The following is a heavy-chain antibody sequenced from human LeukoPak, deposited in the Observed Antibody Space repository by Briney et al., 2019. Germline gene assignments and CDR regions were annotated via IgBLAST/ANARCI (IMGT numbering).Heavy chain of an antibody. CDR2: ISSSGSTI. J-gene: IGHJ6*04. V-gene: IGHV3-48*03. CDR1: GFTFSSYE. CDR3: AELGITMIGGV. D-gene: IGHD3-10*02. Sequence: GGSLTLSYVASGFTFSSYEMNWVRQAPGKGLEWVSYISSSGSTIYYADSVKGRFTISRDNAKNSLYLQMNSLRAEDTAVYYCAELGITMIGGVWGKGTTVTISS.